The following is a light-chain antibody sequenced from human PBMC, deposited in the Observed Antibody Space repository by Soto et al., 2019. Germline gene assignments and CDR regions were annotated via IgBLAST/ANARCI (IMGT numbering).Light chain of an antibody. CDR2: GAS. CDR3: KNYNNWIWT. CDR1: QSVSSN. Sequence: EIVMTQSPATLSVSPGERATLSCRASQSVSSNLAWYQQKPGQAPRLLIYGASTRATGIPARFSGSGSGTEFTLTISSLQSEDFAVYYCKNYNNWIWTFGQGTKVEIK. V-gene: IGKV3-15*01. J-gene: IGKJ1*01.